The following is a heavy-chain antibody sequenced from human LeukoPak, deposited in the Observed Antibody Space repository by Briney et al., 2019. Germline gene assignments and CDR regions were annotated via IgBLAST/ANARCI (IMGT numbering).Heavy chain of an antibody. CDR2: IYPGDSKT. CDR3: ARPSYGAADY. V-gene: IGHV5-51*01. Sequence: GESLKISCKGSGYRFTNYWIGLVRQMPGKGLEWMGIIYPGDSKTRYSPSFQGQVTISADKSISTAYLQWSSLQASDTAMYYCARPSYGAADYWGQGNLVTVSS. D-gene: IGHD2-8*01. CDR1: GYRFTNYW. J-gene: IGHJ4*02.